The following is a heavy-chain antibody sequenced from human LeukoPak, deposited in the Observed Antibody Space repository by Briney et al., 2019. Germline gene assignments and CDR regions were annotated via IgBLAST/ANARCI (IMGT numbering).Heavy chain of an antibody. J-gene: IGHJ4*02. V-gene: IGHV5-51*01. Sequence: GESLKISCKGSGYSFTSYWIGWVRQMPGKGLEWMGMIYPGDSDTRYSPSFQGQVTISADKSISTAYVQWSSLKASDTAMYYCARGQSNRRFLADYWGQGTLVTVSS. D-gene: IGHD3-3*01. CDR1: GYSFTSYW. CDR2: IYPGDSDT. CDR3: ARGQSNRRFLADY.